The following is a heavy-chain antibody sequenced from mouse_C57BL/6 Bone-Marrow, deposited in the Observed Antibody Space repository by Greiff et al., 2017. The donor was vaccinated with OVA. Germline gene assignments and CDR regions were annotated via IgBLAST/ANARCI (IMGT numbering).Heavy chain of an antibody. D-gene: IGHD4-1*01. CDR3: ARDSGYSAMDS. CDR1: GYTFTSYW. Sequence: QVQLQQPGAELVKPGASVKMSCKASGYTFTSYWITWVKQRPGQGLEWIGDLYPGSGSTNYNEKFKSKATLTVDTSSSTAYMQLSSLTSEDSAVSYCARDSGYSAMDSWRPGTSVTVSS. V-gene: IGHV1-55*01. J-gene: IGHJ4*01. CDR2: LYPGSGST.